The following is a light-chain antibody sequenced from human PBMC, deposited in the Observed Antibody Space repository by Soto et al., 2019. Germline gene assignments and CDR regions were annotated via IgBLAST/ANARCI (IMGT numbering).Light chain of an antibody. CDR2: EVS. CDR1: SSDVGGYNY. CDR3: SSYTSSSTVV. V-gene: IGLV2-14*01. Sequence: QSALTQPASVSGSPGQSITISCTGTSSDVGGYNYVSWYQQHPGKAPKLMIYEVSNRPSGVSNLFSGSKSGNTASLTISGLQAEDEADYYCSSYTSSSTVVFGGGTKLTV. J-gene: IGLJ2*01.